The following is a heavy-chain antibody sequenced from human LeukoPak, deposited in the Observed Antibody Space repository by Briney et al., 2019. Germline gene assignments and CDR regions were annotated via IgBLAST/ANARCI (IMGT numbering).Heavy chain of an antibody. Sequence: GGSLRLSCAASGFTFSSYAMSWVRQAPGEGLEWVSAISGSGGSTYYADSVKGRFTISRDNSKNTLYLQMNSLRAEDTAVYYCAKDLTISNSGSYHRDFDYWGQGTLVTVSS. J-gene: IGHJ4*02. V-gene: IGHV3-23*01. CDR3: AKDLTISNSGSYHRDFDY. CDR2: ISGSGGST. CDR1: GFTFSSYA. D-gene: IGHD1-26*01.